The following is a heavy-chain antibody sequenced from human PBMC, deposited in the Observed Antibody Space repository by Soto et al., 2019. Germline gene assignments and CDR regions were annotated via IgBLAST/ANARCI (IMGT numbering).Heavy chain of an antibody. Sequence: QVQLVQSGAEVKKPGASVKVSCKASGYTFTSYDINWVRQATGQGLEWMGWMNPNSGNTGYAQKFQGRVTMTRNTSLRTPYMALSRLRSEHTAVYYCARARTGTTSMAVWRQGTTVTVSS. CDR2: MNPNSGNT. D-gene: IGHD1-1*01. CDR3: ARARTGTTSMAV. J-gene: IGHJ6*02. CDR1: GYTFTSYD. V-gene: IGHV1-8*01.